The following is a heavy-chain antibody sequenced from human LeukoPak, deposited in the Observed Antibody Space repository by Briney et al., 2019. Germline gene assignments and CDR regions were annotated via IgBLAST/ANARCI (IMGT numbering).Heavy chain of an antibody. CDR1: GFTFSIYS. CDR2: ISSTSSYI. CDR3: ARDVRDYYGSRRMDV. D-gene: IGHD3-10*01. J-gene: IGHJ6*03. Sequence: PGGSLRLSCAASGFTFSIYSVTWVRQAPGKGLEWVASISSTSSYIYYADSVRGRFTISRDNAKNSLYLQMNSLRAEDTAVYYCARDVRDYYGSRRMDVWGKGTTVTVSS. V-gene: IGHV3-21*01.